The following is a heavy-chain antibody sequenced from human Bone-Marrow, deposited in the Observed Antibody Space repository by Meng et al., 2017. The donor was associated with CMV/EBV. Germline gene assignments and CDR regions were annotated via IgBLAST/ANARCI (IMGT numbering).Heavy chain of an antibody. CDR2: IVSGGSNI. Sequence: GGSLRLSCAASGFIFSNYNMHWVRQAPGKGLEWVSLIVSGGSNIYYADSVKGRFTISRDNAKNSLYLQMNSLRAEDTAVYYCALGLLAYYYGSSGYDYWGQGTLVTVSS. D-gene: IGHD3-22*01. CDR3: ALGLLAYYYGSSGYDY. V-gene: IGHV3-33*03. CDR1: GFIFSNYN. J-gene: IGHJ4*02.